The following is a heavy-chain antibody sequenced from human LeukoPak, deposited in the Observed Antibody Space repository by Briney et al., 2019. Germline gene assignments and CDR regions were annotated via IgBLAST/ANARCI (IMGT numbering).Heavy chain of an antibody. CDR1: GFTFSSYS. Sequence: GGSLRLSCAASGFTFSSYSMNWVRQAPGKGLEWVSYISSSSSTIYYADSVKGRFTISRDNAKNSLYLQMNSLRAEDTAVYYCAREGKWEPFDYWGQGTLVTASS. V-gene: IGHV3-48*01. CDR2: ISSSSSTI. D-gene: IGHD1-26*01. CDR3: AREGKWEPFDY. J-gene: IGHJ4*02.